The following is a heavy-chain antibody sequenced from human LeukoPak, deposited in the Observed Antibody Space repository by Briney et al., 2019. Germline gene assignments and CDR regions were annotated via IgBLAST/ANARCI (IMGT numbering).Heavy chain of an antibody. J-gene: IGHJ6*02. CDR1: GGSISSYY. Sequence: SETLSLTCTVSGGSISSYYWSWIRQPPGKGLEWIGYIYYSGSTNYNPSLKSRVTISVDTSKNQFSPKLSSVTAADTAVYYCARLTSFCISGGSCYGMDVWGQGTTVTVSS. D-gene: IGHD2-15*01. V-gene: IGHV4-59*08. CDR2: IYYSGST. CDR3: ARLTSFCISGGSCYGMDV.